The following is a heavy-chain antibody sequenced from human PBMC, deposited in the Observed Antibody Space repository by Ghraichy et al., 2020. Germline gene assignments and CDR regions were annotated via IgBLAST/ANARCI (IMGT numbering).Heavy chain of an antibody. J-gene: IGHJ4*02. CDR2: ISSNGGST. Sequence: GESLNISCAASGFTFSSYAMHWVRQAPGKGLEYVSAISSNGGSTYYANSVKGRFTISRDNSKNTLYLQMGSLRAEDMAVYYCAREWGHSGSYFDLDYWGQGTLVTVSS. CDR1: GFTFSSYA. V-gene: IGHV3-64*01. CDR3: AREWGHSGSYFDLDY. D-gene: IGHD1-26*01.